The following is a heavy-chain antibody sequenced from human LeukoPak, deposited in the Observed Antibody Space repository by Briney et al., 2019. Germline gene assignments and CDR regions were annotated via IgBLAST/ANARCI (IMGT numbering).Heavy chain of an antibody. J-gene: IGHJ4*02. V-gene: IGHV3-53*01. CDR2: IYSGGST. CDR3: ARATLDN. Sequence: GGSLRLSCAASGFSVSSNYISWVRQAPGKGLEWVSVIYSGGSTKYADSVKARFTISRDNSKNTVYLQMNSLRVEDTAVYYCARATLDNWGQGTLATVSS. CDR1: GFSVSSNY.